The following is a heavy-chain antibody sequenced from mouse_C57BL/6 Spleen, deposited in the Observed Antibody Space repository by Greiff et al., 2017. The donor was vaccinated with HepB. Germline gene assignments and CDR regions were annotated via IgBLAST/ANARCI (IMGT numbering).Heavy chain of an antibody. V-gene: IGHV1-54*01. CDR2: INPGSGGT. Sequence: VQLQQSGAELVRPGTSVKVSCKASGYAFTNYLIEWVKQRPGQGLEWIGVINPGSGGTNYNEKFKGKATLTADKSSSTAYMQLSSLTSEDSAVYFGAREGDTPGHWYCDVGGTGTRVTVSS. J-gene: IGHJ1*03. CDR3: AREGDTPGHWYCDV. CDR1: GYAFTNYL.